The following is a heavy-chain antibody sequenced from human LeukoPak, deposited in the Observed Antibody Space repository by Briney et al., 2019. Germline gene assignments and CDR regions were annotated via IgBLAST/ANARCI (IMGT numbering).Heavy chain of an antibody. D-gene: IGHD2-2*01. Sequence: GESLKISCKGSGYSFTSYWIGWVRQMPGKGLEWMGIIYPGDSNTTYSPSFQGQVTISADKSISTAYLQWSSLKASDTAMYYCARRDGYCSSTSCYANYYYGMDVWGQGTTVTVSS. V-gene: IGHV5-51*01. CDR1: GYSFTSYW. J-gene: IGHJ6*02. CDR2: IYPGDSNT. CDR3: ARRDGYCSSTSCYANYYYGMDV.